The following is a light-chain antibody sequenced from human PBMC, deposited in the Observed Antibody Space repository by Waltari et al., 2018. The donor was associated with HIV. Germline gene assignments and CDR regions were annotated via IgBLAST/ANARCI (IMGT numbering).Light chain of an antibody. Sequence: DIQMTQSPSSLPASIRDRVTITCQASQDIGNYLSSYQQKPGKAPTLLIFHASNLEAGVPSRFSGGGSGTLFTFTIASLQAEDIASYFCQQYHTLPLTFGGGSRVQIK. CDR1: QDIGNY. J-gene: IGKJ4*01. CDR3: QQYHTLPLT. V-gene: IGKV1-33*01. CDR2: HAS.